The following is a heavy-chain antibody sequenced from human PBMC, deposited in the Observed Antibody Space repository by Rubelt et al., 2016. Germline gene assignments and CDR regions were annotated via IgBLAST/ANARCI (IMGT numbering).Heavy chain of an antibody. CDR3: ARFADYGRREHGMDV. D-gene: IGHD4-17*01. Sequence: QAPGKGLEWVAVVRFDGTRTYYADSVRGRFTMSRDNSRSTLYLQMNSLRAEDTAEYYCARFADYGRREHGMDVWGQGTTVTASS. V-gene: IGHV3-30*02. J-gene: IGHJ6*02. CDR2: VRFDGTRT.